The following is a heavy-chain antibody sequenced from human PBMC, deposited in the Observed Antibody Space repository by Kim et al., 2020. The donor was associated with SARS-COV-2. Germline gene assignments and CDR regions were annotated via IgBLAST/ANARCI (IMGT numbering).Heavy chain of an antibody. Sequence: GGSLRLSCAVSGIPFSNAWFNWVRQSPGKGLEWVGRIKSETDGGTADLAAPGKGRFAISRDDSKNTLYLLMNNVKTDDSAVYYCTTVSMRWGQGTLVTVSS. D-gene: IGHD2-2*01. CDR2: IKSETDGGTA. J-gene: IGHJ4*02. V-gene: IGHV3-15*01. CDR1: GIPFSNAW. CDR3: TTVSMR.